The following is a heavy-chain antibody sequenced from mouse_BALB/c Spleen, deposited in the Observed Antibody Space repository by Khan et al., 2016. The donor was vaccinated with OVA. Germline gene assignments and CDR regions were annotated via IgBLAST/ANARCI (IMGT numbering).Heavy chain of an antibody. D-gene: IGHD1-2*01. CDR2: ISPGSGDT. J-gene: IGHJ3*01. CDR3: ARRNYFGYTFAY. Sequence: QVRLQQSGAELARPGASVKLSCKASGYTFTDYYINWVKQRTGQGLEWIGEISPGSGDTYYNETFKGKATLTADKSSSTVYMQLSSLTAEASAVYFCARRNYFGYTFAYWGQGTLVTVSA. CDR1: GYTFTDYY. V-gene: IGHV1-77*01.